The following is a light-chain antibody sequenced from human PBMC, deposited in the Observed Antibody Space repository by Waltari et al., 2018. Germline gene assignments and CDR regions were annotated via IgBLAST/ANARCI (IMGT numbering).Light chain of an antibody. J-gene: IGLJ2*01. CDR2: YFS. V-gene: IGLV2-14*03. CDR1: RSHVGGYNY. Sequence: HSALTQPASVSGSPGQSITISCTGTRSHVGGYNYVSWYQQHPGKAPKLMLFYFSYRPAGMSHRFSGSKSGNTASLTMSGLQAEDEADYYCSSYISSDTLELFGGGTSLTVL. CDR3: SSYISSDTLEL.